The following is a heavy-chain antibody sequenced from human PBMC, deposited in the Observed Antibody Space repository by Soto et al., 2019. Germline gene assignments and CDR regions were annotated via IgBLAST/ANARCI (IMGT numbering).Heavy chain of an antibody. J-gene: IGHJ1*01. CDR2: INADSGDT. D-gene: IGHD3-9*01. V-gene: IGHV1-2*02. CDR1: EHTSTIYY. CDR3: ATRDYDILTGYLHI. Sequence: QAHLVQSGAEVRKPGASVKVSCQALEHTSTIYYIHWVRQARGQGLEWMGWINADSGDTTYAEDFRGRVTFTRDTSTITFHMELSRLSLDDTAMYFCATRDYDILTGYLHIWGQGTLITVSS.